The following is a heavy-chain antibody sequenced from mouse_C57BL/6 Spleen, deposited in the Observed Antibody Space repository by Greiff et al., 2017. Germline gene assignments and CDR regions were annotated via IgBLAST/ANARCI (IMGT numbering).Heavy chain of an antibody. CDR1: GFNIKDYY. CDR3: TTTRNAMDY. Sequence: VQLQQSGAELVRPGASVKLSCTASGFNIKDYYMHWVKQRPEQGREWIGRIEPEDGDTEYAPKFQGKATMTADTSSNTAYLQLSSLTSEDTAVYYCTTTRNAMDYWGQGTSVTVSS. V-gene: IGHV14-1*01. J-gene: IGHJ4*01. CDR2: IEPEDGDT.